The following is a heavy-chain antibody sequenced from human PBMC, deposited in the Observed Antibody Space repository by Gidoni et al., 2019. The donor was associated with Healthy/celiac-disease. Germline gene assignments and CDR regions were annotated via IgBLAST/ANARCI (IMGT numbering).Heavy chain of an antibody. V-gene: IGHV4-39*01. CDR2: IYYSGST. CDR1: GGPIRSSSYY. J-gene: IGHJ5*02. CDR3: ARSASAGWLQFGASWFDP. D-gene: IGHD5-12*01. Sequence: QLQLQESGPGLVKPSETLSLTCPVSGGPIRSSSYYWGWIRQPPGKGLEWIGSIYYSGSTYYNPSLKSRVTISVDTSKNQFSLKLSSVTAADTAVYYCARSASAGWLQFGASWFDPWGQGTLVTVSS.